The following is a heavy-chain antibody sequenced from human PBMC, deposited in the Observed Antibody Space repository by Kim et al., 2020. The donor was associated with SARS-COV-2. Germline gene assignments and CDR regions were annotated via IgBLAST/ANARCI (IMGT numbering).Heavy chain of an antibody. J-gene: IGHJ6*02. V-gene: IGHV3-33*01. CDR2: IWYDGSNK. Sequence: GGSLRLSCAASGFTFSSYGMHWVRQAPGKGLEWVAVIWYDGSNKYYADSVKGRFTISRDNSKNTLYLQMNSLRADDTAVYYCAREASAEAAAGYYYYYGMDVWGPATRVTLSS. D-gene: IGHD6-13*01. CDR3: AREASAEAAAGYYYYYGMDV. CDR1: GFTFSSYG.